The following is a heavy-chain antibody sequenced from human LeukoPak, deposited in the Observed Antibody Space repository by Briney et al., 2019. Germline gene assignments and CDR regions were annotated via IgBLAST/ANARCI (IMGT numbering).Heavy chain of an antibody. D-gene: IGHD2-21*02. CDR1: GFTFNNYA. Sequence: GGSLRLSCAASGFTFNNYAMSWVRQAPGKGLEWVSTISVSGGGTHYADSVKGRFTISRDRSKNTVYLQMNSLRAEDTAIYYCAKDQRGYCGGDCYSVDSWGQGTRVTVSS. CDR3: AKDQRGYCGGDCYSVDS. V-gene: IGHV3-23*01. J-gene: IGHJ5*01. CDR2: ISVSGGGT.